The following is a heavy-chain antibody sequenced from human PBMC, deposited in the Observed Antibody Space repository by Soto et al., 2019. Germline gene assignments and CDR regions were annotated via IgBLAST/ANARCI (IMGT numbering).Heavy chain of an antibody. D-gene: IGHD1-20*01. V-gene: IGHV4-59*01. J-gene: IGHJ4*02. CDR2: IYYSGST. CDR3: ASYNWILLTFDY. Sequence: QVQLQESGPGLVKPSETLSLTCSVSGGSISSYYWSWIRQPPGKGLEWIGYIYYSGSTNYNPSLKSRVTISVDTSKNQFSLKLSSVTAADTAVYYCASYNWILLTFDYWGQGTLVTVSS. CDR1: GGSISSYY.